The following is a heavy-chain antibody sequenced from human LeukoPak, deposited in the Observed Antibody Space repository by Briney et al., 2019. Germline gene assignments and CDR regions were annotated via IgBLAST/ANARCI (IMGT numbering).Heavy chain of an antibody. J-gene: IGHJ4*02. D-gene: IGHD6-19*01. CDR3: AKRSAESSGYFNY. CDR1: GFSFIKYS. V-gene: IGHV3-23*01. CDR2: ITGSGAFT. Sequence: HPGGSLRLSCAASGFSFIKYSMTCVRQAPGKGLEWVSAITGSGAFTDYADSVKGRFTISRDNSKNTLYLQMNSLRAEDTAVYYCAKRSAESSGYFNYWGQGTLVTVSS.